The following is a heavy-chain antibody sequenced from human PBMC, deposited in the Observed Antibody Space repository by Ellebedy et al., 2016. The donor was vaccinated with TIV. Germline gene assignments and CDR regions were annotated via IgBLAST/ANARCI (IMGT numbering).Heavy chain of an antibody. CDR3: AKDKFPSSIGPFDY. CDR2: ISWHSGDI. CDR1: GFTFDDYA. V-gene: IGHV3-9*01. J-gene: IGHJ4*02. D-gene: IGHD3-16*01. Sequence: PGGSLRLSCTASGFTFDDYAMHWVRQAPGNGPEWVSGISWHSGDIGYADSVKGRFTISRDNAENSLSLQMDSLKTEDTALYYCAKDKFPSSIGPFDYWGQGTLVTVSS.